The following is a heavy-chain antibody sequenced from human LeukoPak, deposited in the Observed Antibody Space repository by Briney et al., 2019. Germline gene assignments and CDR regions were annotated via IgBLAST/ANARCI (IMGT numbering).Heavy chain of an antibody. Sequence: PSETLSLTCTASGVSIRSSSYYWGWIRQPPGKGLEWIGTIYYSGSTYYNPSLKSRVTISVDTSKNQFSLKLSSVTAADTAVYYCARRTMVRGVITSYSFDYWGQGTLVTVSS. CDR3: ARRTMVRGVITSYSFDY. V-gene: IGHV4-39*01. CDR1: GVSIRSSSYY. CDR2: IYYSGST. D-gene: IGHD3-10*01. J-gene: IGHJ4*02.